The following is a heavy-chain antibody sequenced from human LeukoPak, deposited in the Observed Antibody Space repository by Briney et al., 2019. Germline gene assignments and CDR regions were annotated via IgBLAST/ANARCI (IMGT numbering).Heavy chain of an antibody. V-gene: IGHV3-66*01. CDR2: ISGVGST. Sequence: GGSLRLSCAASGFTVSNNYMSWVRQAPGKGLEWVSSISGVGSTSYADSVKGRSTISRDNSRTTLYLQMDSLRPEDTAVYYCARSGYYYDSSGSSSWGQGTLVTVSS. J-gene: IGHJ5*02. CDR1: GFTVSNNY. D-gene: IGHD3-22*01. CDR3: ARSGYYYDSSGSSS.